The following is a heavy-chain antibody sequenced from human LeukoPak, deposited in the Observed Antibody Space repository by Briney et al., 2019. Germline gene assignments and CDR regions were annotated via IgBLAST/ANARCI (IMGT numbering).Heavy chain of an antibody. CDR3: ARNSGYSSSKFDY. V-gene: IGHV4-59*01. Sequence: PSETLSLTCTVSGGSISGYYWSWIRQPPGKGLECIGNIYYSGITNYNPSLKGRVTMSVDTSKNQFSLNLSSVTAADTAVYYCARNSGYSSSKFDYWGQGALVTVSS. CDR2: IYYSGIT. D-gene: IGHD6-13*01. J-gene: IGHJ4*02. CDR1: GGSISGYY.